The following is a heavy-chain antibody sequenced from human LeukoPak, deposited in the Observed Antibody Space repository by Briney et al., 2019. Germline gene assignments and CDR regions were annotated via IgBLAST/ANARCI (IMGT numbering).Heavy chain of an antibody. D-gene: IGHD3-10*01. CDR3: AKDSAFYYIDV. CDR1: GFTFSDYS. J-gene: IGHJ6*03. Sequence: GGSLRLSCVASGFTFSDYSMNWVRQAPGKGLEWVAFIRYNGNNQYYADSVKGRFTISRDNSKNTLYLQMNSLKGDDTAVYYCAKDSAFYYIDVWGKGTTVIISS. CDR2: IRYNGNNQ. V-gene: IGHV3-30*02.